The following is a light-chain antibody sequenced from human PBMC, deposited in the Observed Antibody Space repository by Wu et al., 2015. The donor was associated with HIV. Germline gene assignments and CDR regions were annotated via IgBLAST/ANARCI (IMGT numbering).Light chain of an antibody. CDR2: NTS. CDR3: QQYYSFPR. CDR1: QDISTY. V-gene: IGKV1-8*01. Sequence: FRMTQSPSSLSASTGDRVTITCRTSQDISTYLAWYQQKPGKAPNLLIYNTSTLHSGVPSRFSGSGSGTDFTLTISCLQSEDFATYYCQQYYSFPRFGPGTKVD. J-gene: IGKJ3*01.